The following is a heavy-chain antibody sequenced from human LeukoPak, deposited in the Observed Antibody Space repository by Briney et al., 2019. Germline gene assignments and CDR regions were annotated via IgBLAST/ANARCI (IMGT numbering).Heavy chain of an antibody. J-gene: IGHJ4*02. CDR1: GFPSSSYS. D-gene: IGHD6-13*01. Sequence: GGSLRLSCAASGFPSSSYSMTWVRQAPGKGLEWVANIKPDGTTKFYVDSVKGRFTISRDNALNSLYLQMNSLRAEDTAIYYCARSIPYGTTWYGRSDYWGQGTLVTVSS. CDR3: ARSIPYGTTWYGRSDY. CDR2: IKPDGTTK. V-gene: IGHV3-7*03.